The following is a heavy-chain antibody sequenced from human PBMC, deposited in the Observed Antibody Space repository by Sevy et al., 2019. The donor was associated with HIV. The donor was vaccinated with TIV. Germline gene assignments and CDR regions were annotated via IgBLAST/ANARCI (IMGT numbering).Heavy chain of an antibody. CDR1: GFTFSSYG. V-gene: IGHV3-30*18. CDR2: ISYDGNNI. CDR3: AKTKMALAIGYYYYGMDV. Sequence: GGSLRLSCAASGFTFSSYGMHWVRQAPGKGLEWVEVISYDGNNIYYADSVKGRFTISRDTSKNTLYLQMNSLRTEDTAVYYCAKTKMALAIGYYYYGMDVWGQGTTVTVSS. D-gene: IGHD3-9*01. J-gene: IGHJ6*02.